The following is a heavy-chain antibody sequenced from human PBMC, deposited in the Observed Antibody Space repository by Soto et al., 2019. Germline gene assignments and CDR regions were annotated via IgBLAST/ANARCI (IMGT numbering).Heavy chain of an antibody. J-gene: IGHJ4*02. CDR2: IWYDGSNK. CDR1: GFTFSSYG. Sequence: QVQLVESGGGVVQPGRSLRLSCAASGFTFSSYGMHWVRQAPGKGLEWVAVIWYDGSNKYYADSVKGRFTISRDNSKNTLYLQMNSLRAEDTAVYYCARAYTVDGDPFDYWGQGTLVTVSS. CDR3: ARAYTVDGDPFDY. V-gene: IGHV3-33*01. D-gene: IGHD4-17*01.